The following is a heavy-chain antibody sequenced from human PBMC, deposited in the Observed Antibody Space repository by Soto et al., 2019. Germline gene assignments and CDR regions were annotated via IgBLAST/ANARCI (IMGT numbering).Heavy chain of an antibody. V-gene: IGHV4-31*03. J-gene: IGHJ5*02. CDR3: ARVSYDDSSPA. Sequence: QVQLQESGPGLVKPSQTLSLTCTVSGGSISSGGYYWSWIRQHPGKGLEWIGYIYYSGSTYYNPSLKSRVHIPVDTYKNQFSLKLGSLTAAETAVYYCARVSYDDSSPAWGQGTLVTVSS. CDR1: GGSISSGGYY. D-gene: IGHD3-22*01. CDR2: IYYSGST.